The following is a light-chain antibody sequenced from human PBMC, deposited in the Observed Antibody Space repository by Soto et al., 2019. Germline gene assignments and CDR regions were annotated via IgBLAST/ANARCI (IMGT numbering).Light chain of an antibody. Sequence: EIVLTQSPGTLSLSPGERATLSCRASQSVSSSYLAWYQQKPGQAPRLLIYGASSRATGIPDRFSGSGSGPDFTITISRLEPEDFAVYYCQQYGSSPYTFGQGTKLEIK. V-gene: IGKV3-20*01. CDR2: GAS. CDR3: QQYGSSPYT. J-gene: IGKJ2*01. CDR1: QSVSSSY.